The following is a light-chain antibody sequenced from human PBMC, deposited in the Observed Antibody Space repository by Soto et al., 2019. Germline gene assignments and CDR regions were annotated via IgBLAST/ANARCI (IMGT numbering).Light chain of an antibody. CDR3: QQYNSYSGT. Sequence: DIQMTQSPSTLSASVGDRVTITCRASQSISSWLAWDQQKPGKAPKLLIYKASSLEIGVPSRFSGSGSGTEFTLTISSLQPDDFATYYCQQYNSYSGTFGQGTKVEIK. CDR2: KAS. CDR1: QSISSW. J-gene: IGKJ1*01. V-gene: IGKV1-5*03.